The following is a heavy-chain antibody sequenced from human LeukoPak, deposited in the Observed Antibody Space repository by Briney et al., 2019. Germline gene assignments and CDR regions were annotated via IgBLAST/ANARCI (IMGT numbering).Heavy chain of an antibody. V-gene: IGHV1-18*01. Sequence: ASVTVSCKASGYTFTSYGISWVRQAPGQGLEWMGWINAYNGNTNYAQKLQGRVTMTTARSTSTGYMELRRLRSDDTAVYYCARESYDFWSGYRYYFDYWGQGTLVTVSS. CDR2: INAYNGNT. D-gene: IGHD3-3*01. CDR1: GYTFTSYG. J-gene: IGHJ4*02. CDR3: ARESYDFWSGYRYYFDY.